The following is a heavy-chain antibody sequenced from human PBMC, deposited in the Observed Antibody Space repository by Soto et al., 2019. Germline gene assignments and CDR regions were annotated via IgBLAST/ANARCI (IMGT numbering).Heavy chain of an antibody. CDR1: GGSFSGYY. CDR2: INHSGST. D-gene: IGHD3-3*01. Sequence: PSETLSLTCAVYGGSFSGYYWSWIRQPPGKGLEWIGEINHSGSTNYNPSLKSRVTISVDTSKNQFSLKLSSVTAADTAVYYCAXVYKIFGVVIIPGFVDYWGQGTLVTVSS. J-gene: IGHJ4*02. CDR3: AXVYKIFGVVIIPGFVDY. V-gene: IGHV4-34*01.